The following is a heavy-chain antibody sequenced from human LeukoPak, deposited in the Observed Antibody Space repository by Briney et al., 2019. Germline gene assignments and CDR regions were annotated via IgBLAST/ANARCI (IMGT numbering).Heavy chain of an antibody. CDR2: IYYSGRT. J-gene: IGHJ3*02. Sequence: PSETLSLTCTVSGGSISNYYWSWIRQPPGKGLDWIGYIYYSGRTNYSPSLKSRATISVDTSKNQFSLRLHSVTAADTAVYYCARWDPGFSGNNDAFDIWGQGTMVTVSS. CDR1: GGSISNYY. V-gene: IGHV4-59*01. D-gene: IGHD1-26*01. CDR3: ARWDPGFSGNNDAFDI.